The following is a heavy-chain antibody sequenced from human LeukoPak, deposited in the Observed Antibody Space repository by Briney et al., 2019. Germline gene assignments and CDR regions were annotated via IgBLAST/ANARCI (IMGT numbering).Heavy chain of an antibody. CDR3: AREWAR. CDR2: ISSSSSYI. CDR1: EYSFTNYW. J-gene: IGHJ4*02. D-gene: IGHD1-26*01. Sequence: GESLKISCKGSEYSFTNYWIAWVRQMPGKGLEWVSSISSSSSYIYYADSVKGRFTISRDNAKNSLYLQMNSLRAEDTAVYYCAREWARWGQGTLVTVSS. V-gene: IGHV3-21*01.